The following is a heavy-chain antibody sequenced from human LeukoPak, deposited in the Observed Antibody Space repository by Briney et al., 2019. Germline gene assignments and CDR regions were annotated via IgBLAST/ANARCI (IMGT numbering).Heavy chain of an antibody. V-gene: IGHV4-31*03. CDR1: GGSISSGGYY. J-gene: IGHJ6*02. CDR2: IYYSGST. CDR3: AITRNIAMPISYYHYGVDV. Sequence: SETLSLTCTVSGGSISSGGYYWSWIRQHPGKGLEWIGYIYYSGSTYYNPSLKSRVTISVDTSENQFSLKLSSVTAADTAVYYCAITRNIAMPISYYHYGVDVWGQGTTVIVSS. D-gene: IGHD5-18*01.